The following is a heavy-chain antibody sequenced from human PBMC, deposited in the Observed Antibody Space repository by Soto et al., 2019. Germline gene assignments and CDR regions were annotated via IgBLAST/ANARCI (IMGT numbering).Heavy chain of an antibody. V-gene: IGHV3-30*09. Sequence: QVQLVESGGGVVRPGRSLRLSCAASGFTFSNHAMHWVRQAPGKGLEWVAVISPDGGTEGQADSVKGRFAISRDNSNNTVFLEMNSLTPEDTAVYYCARRFLEWFNNGLDVWGQGTTVTVSS. CDR3: ARRFLEWFNNGLDV. CDR1: GFTFSNHA. CDR2: ISPDGGTE. D-gene: IGHD3-3*01. J-gene: IGHJ6*02.